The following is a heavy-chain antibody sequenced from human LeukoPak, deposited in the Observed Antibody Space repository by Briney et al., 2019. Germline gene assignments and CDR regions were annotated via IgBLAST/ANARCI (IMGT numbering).Heavy chain of an antibody. J-gene: IGHJ5*02. CDR2: IYYSGST. V-gene: IGHV4-39*07. Sequence: SETLSLTCTVSGGSISSSSYYWGWIRQPPGRGLEWIGNIYYSGSTYYNPSLKSRVTISVDTSKNQFSLKLSSVTAADTAVYYCARSILLWFGELTNWFDPWGQGTLATVSS. CDR3: ARSILLWFGELTNWFDP. D-gene: IGHD3-10*01. CDR1: GGSISSSSYY.